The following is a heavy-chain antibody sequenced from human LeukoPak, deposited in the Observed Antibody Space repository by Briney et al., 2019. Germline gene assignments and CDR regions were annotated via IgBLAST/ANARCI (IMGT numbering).Heavy chain of an antibody. V-gene: IGHV4-34*01. D-gene: IGHD1-26*01. J-gene: IGHJ4*02. Sequence: SETLSLTCAVYGGSFSGYYWSWIRQPPGKGLEWIGEINHSGSTNYNPSLIGRVIMSLDESRNQLSLTLTSVTAADTAMYYCTRESGPYCPFGYWGQGTLVVVPS. CDR2: INHSGST. CDR3: TRESGPYCPFGY. CDR1: GGSFSGYY.